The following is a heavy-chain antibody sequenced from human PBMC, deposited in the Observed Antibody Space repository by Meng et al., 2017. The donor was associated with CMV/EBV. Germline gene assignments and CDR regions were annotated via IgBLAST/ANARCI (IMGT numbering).Heavy chain of an antibody. Sequence: ASVKVSCKASGYTFTGYYMHWVRQAPGQGLEWMGWINPNSGGTNYAQKFQGRVTMTRDTSISTAYMELSRLRSEDTAVYYCASTHCSSTSCYTWQLAYFDYWGQGTLVTVSS. V-gene: IGHV1-2*02. CDR2: INPNSGGT. CDR3: ASTHCSSTSCYTWQLAYFDY. D-gene: IGHD2-2*02. CDR1: GYTFTGYY. J-gene: IGHJ4*02.